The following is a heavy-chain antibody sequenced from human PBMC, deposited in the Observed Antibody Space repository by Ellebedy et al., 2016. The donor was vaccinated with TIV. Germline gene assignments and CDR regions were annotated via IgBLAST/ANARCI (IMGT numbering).Heavy chain of an antibody. J-gene: IGHJ4*02. Sequence: GGSLRLSCAASGFTFSSYAMKWVRQPPGKGLEWVSAVSGSGSSTYYADSVKGRFTISRDNAKNSLYLQRSSLRVEDTAIYYCTRPAATYSSSWYDFDCWGQGALVAVSS. CDR3: TRPAATYSSSWYDFDC. CDR2: VSGSGSST. CDR1: GFTFSSYA. D-gene: IGHD6-13*01. V-gene: IGHV3-23*01.